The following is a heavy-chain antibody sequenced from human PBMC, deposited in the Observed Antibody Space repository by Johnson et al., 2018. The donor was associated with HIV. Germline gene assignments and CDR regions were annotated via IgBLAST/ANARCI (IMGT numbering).Heavy chain of an antibody. D-gene: IGHD6-19*01. CDR3: AKDRVHWLNAFDI. J-gene: IGHJ3*02. V-gene: IGHV3-74*01. CDR1: GFTFINYW. Sequence: VQLVESGGGLVQPVGSLRLSCAASGFTFINYWMHWVRQAPGKGLVWVSRMNGDGKSTTYADSVKGRFTISRDNARNSLYLQMNSLRAEDTAVYYCAKDRVHWLNAFDIWGQGTMVTVSS. CDR2: MNGDGKST.